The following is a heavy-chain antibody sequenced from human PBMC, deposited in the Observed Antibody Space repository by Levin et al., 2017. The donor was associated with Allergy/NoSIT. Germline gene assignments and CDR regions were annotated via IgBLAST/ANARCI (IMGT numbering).Heavy chain of an antibody. CDR1: GGTFSSYA. J-gene: IGHJ4*02. D-gene: IGHD1-7*01. V-gene: IGHV1-69*01. CDR3: ARVRLDPLTGTTPDFDY. CDR2: IIPIFGTA. Sequence: GGSLRLSCKASGGTFSSYAISWVRQAPGQGLEWMGGIIPIFGTANYAQKFQGRVTITADESTSTAYMELSSLRSEDTAVYYCARVRLDPLTGTTPDFDYWGQGTLVTVSA.